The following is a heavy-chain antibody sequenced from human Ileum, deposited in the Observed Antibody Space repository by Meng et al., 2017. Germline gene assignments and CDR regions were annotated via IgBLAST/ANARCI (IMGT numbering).Heavy chain of an antibody. V-gene: IGHV4-30-4*01. Sequence: QVQLQESGPGLVKPSQTLSLTCTVSGGSISSGDYYWSWIRQPPGKGLEWIGYIYYSGSTYYNPSLKSRVTISVDTSKNQFSLKLSSVTAADTAVCYCARENTIFGVVWGSWFDPWGQGTLVTVSS. CDR3: ARENTIFGVVWGSWFDP. J-gene: IGHJ5*02. D-gene: IGHD3-3*01. CDR2: IYYSGST. CDR1: GGSISSGDYY.